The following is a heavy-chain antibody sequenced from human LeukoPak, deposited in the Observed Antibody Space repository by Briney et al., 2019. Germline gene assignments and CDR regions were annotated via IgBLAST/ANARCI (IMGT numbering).Heavy chain of an antibody. CDR3: ARTVYDFWSGYYYFDY. CDR2: IYSGGST. Sequence: PGGSLRLSCAASGFTVSSNYMSWVRQAPGKGLEWVSVIYSGGSTYYADSVKGRFTISRDNSKNTLYLQMNSLRAEDTAVYYCARTVYDFWSGYYYFDYWGQGTLVTVSS. CDR1: GFTVSSNY. V-gene: IGHV3-66*02. J-gene: IGHJ4*02. D-gene: IGHD3-3*01.